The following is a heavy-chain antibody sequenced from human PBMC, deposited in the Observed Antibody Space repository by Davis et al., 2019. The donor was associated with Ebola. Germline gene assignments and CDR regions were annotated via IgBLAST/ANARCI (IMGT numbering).Heavy chain of an antibody. D-gene: IGHD1-26*01. CDR3: AKDQAGVGATTFWYFDL. CDR2: IKSKAFGGTT. V-gene: IGHV3-15*01. J-gene: IGHJ2*01. CDR1: GFTFSNAY. Sequence: PGGSLRLSCAASGFTFSNAYMNWVRQSPGKGLEWVGRIKSKAFGGTTDYAAPVTGRFTISRDDSRNTLFLQMNSLKVEDTAVYYCAKDQAGVGATTFWYFDLWGRGALVTVSS.